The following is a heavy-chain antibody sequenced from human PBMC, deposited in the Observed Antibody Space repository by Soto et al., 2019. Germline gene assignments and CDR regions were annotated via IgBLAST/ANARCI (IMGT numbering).Heavy chain of an antibody. CDR3: TTQVGSSYGFYYYGMDV. J-gene: IGHJ6*02. D-gene: IGHD5-18*01. V-gene: IGHV1-69*13. Sequence: GASVKVSCKASGGTFSSYAISWVRQAPGQGLEWMGGIIPIFGTANYAQKFQGRVTITADESTSTAYMELNSLKTEDTAVYYCTTQVGSSYGFYYYGMDVWGQGTTVTVSS. CDR2: IIPIFGTA. CDR1: GGTFSSYA.